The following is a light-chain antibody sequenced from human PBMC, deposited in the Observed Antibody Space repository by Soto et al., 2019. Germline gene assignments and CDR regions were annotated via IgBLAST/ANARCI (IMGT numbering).Light chain of an antibody. V-gene: IGKV3-11*01. CDR1: QSVSSN. CDR3: QHPTNLPLT. J-gene: IGKJ4*01. CDR2: DAS. Sequence: CRARQSVSSNLAWYQQNPGQAPNLLIFDASKRATGIPARFCCSGCGTDSTLIFGSGDPEDFAVHSCQHPTNLPLTFGGGTKVDIK.